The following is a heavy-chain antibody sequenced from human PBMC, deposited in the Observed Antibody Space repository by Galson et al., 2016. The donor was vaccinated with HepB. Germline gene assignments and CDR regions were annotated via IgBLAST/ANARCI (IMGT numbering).Heavy chain of an antibody. CDR1: GFTFSSYA. CDR3: AKSVLGYDILTGYYRRGADY. CDR2: SGSGGPT. Sequence: SLRLSCAASGFTFSSYAMSWVRQAPGKGLEWVSSSGSGGPTYYADSVKGRFTISRDNSKNTLFLQMHSLRADDTAVYYCAKSVLGYDILTGYYRRGADYWGQGTLVTVSS. V-gene: IGHV3-23*01. J-gene: IGHJ4*02. D-gene: IGHD3-9*01.